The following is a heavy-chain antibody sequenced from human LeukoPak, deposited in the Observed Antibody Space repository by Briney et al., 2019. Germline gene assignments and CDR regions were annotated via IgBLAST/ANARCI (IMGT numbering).Heavy chain of an antibody. CDR1: GGSIMVAAYS. D-gene: IGHD4-23*01. J-gene: IGHJ3*02. V-gene: IGHV4-30-2*01. CDR2: IYHSGRT. Sequence: SETLSLTCTVSGGSIMVAAYSWSWIRQPPGKGLEWIGYIYHSGRTYYNPSLKSRVTISLDRSKNQFSLKLSSVTAADTAVYFCARGYGDNSGAFDIWGQGTLVTVSS. CDR3: ARGYGDNSGAFDI.